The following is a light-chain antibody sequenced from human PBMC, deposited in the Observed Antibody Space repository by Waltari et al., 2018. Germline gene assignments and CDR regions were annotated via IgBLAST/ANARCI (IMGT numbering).Light chain of an antibody. Sequence: QLVLTQSPSASASLGASVKLTCTLSSGLSSNVIASLQQQPEKGPRYLMKVTSDGSHSKGDEIPDRFSGSSSGAERYLTISSLQSEDEADYYCQTGGHGTWVFGGGTKLTVL. J-gene: IGLJ3*02. CDR1: SGLSSNV. CDR2: VTSDGSH. CDR3: QTGGHGTWV. V-gene: IGLV4-69*01.